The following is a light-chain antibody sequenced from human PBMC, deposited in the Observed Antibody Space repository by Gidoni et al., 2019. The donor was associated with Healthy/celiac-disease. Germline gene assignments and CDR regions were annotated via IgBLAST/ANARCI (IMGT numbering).Light chain of an antibody. CDR2: AAS. CDR1: QGISSY. CDR3: QQLNSYPFT. Sequence: IQLTQSPSSLSASVGDRVTITCRASQGISSYLAWYQQTPGKAPKLLIYAASTLQSGVPSRFSGSGSGTDFTLTISSLQPEDFATYYCQQLNSYPFTFXPXTKVDIK. J-gene: IGKJ3*01. V-gene: IGKV1-9*01.